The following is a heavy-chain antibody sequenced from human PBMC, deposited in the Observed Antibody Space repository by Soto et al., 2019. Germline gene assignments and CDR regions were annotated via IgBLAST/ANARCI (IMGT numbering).Heavy chain of an antibody. CDR2: ISISASDI. V-gene: IGHV3-21*01. Sequence: PGGSLRLSCAASGFTFSDYAMSWVRQAPGKGLEWVSSISISASDIYNASSVKGRFTISRDNAKNSLYLQINSLGAEDTAVYYCARIAYCSGDCYSPLYYFYYGMDVWGQGTTVTVSS. CDR3: ARIAYCSGDCYSPLYYFYYGMDV. D-gene: IGHD2-21*02. J-gene: IGHJ6*02. CDR1: GFTFSDYA.